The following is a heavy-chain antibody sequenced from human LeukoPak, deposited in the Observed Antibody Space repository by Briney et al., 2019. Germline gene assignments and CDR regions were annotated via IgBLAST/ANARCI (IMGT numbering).Heavy chain of an antibody. Sequence: SVKVSCKTSGGTFRYYAIGWVRQAPGHGLEWMGGLIPMFGTTNYAQKFRGRVTITADKSTSTAYMELSSLRSEDTAVYYCARVVADTDCYYYYGMDVWGQGTTVTVSS. CDR1: GGTFRYYA. J-gene: IGHJ6*02. CDR3: ARVVADTDCYYYYGMDV. V-gene: IGHV1-69*06. CDR2: LIPMFGTT.